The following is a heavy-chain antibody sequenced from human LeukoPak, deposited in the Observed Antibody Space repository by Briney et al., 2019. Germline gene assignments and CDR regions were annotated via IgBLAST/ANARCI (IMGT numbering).Heavy chain of an antibody. V-gene: IGHV1-18*01. CDR2: ISAYNGNT. Sequence: ASVKVSCKASGYTFTSYGISWVRQAPGQGLEWMGWISAYNGNTNYAQKLQGRVTMTTDTSTSTAYMELSSLRAEDTAVYYCARTRGSHPSPFDSWGQGTLVTVSS. CDR3: ARTRGSHPSPFDS. J-gene: IGHJ4*02. D-gene: IGHD3-10*01. CDR1: GYTFTSYG.